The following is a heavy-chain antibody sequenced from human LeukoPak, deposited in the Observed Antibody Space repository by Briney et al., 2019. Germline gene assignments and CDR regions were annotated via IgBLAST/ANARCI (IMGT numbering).Heavy chain of an antibody. CDR1: GFTFSSYA. D-gene: IGHD2-15*01. Sequence: PGGSLRLSCAASGFTFSSYAMHWVRQAPGKGLEWVAVISYDGSNKYYADSVKGRFTISRDNSKNTLYLQMNSLRAEDTAVYYCARAVVVAATPYYFDYWGQGTLVTVSS. J-gene: IGHJ4*02. CDR3: ARAVVVAATPYYFDY. V-gene: IGHV3-30*14. CDR2: ISYDGSNK.